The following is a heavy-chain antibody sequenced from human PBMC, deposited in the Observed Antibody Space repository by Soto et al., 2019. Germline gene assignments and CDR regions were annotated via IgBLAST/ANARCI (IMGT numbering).Heavy chain of an antibody. CDR3: ATRDYGDPNYFDY. D-gene: IGHD4-17*01. V-gene: IGHV1-69*12. Sequence: QVQLVQSGAEVKKPGSSVTVSCKASGGTFRSYTISWVRQAPGQGLECMGGIIPIFGTAVYAQKFQGRVTITADESTSTAYMGLSSLRSEDTAVYYCATRDYGDPNYFDYWGQGTLVTVSS. J-gene: IGHJ4*02. CDR2: IIPIFGTA. CDR1: GGTFRSYT.